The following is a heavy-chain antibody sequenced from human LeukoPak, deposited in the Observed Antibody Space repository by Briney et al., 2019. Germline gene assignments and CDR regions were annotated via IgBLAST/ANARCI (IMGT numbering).Heavy chain of an antibody. Sequence: ASVKVSCKASGYTFTGYYMHWVRQAPGQGLEWMGWINPNSGGTNYAQKFQGRVTITADESTSTAYMELSRLRSDDTAVYYCARNVWFGELRPFDPWGQGTLVTVSS. D-gene: IGHD3-10*01. CDR1: GYTFTGYY. J-gene: IGHJ5*02. CDR3: ARNVWFGELRPFDP. V-gene: IGHV1-2*02. CDR2: INPNSGGT.